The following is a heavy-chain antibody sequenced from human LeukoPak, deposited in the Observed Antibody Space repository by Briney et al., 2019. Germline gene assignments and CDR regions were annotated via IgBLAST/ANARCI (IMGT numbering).Heavy chain of an antibody. Sequence: GASVKVSCKASGYTFTGYYMHWVRQAPGQGLEWMGWINPNSGGTNYAQKFQGRVTMTRDTSISTAYMELSRLRSDDTAVYYCARGKPGIAVAQPSFDIWGQGTMVTVPS. CDR3: ARGKPGIAVAQPSFDI. D-gene: IGHD6-19*01. V-gene: IGHV1-2*02. CDR2: INPNSGGT. CDR1: GYTFTGYY. J-gene: IGHJ3*02.